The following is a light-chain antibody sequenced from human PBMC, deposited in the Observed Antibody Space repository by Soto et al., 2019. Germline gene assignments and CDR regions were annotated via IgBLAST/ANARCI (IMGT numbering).Light chain of an antibody. CDR2: GNN. Sequence: QSALTQPPSASGTPGQRVTISCSGSGSSIGTNTVNWYRQLPGTAPKLLIYGNNQRPSGVPDRFSGSKSGTSASLAISGLQSEDEAEYYCAAWDGSLNSVLFGGGTKVTVL. CDR3: AAWDGSLNSVL. V-gene: IGLV1-44*01. J-gene: IGLJ2*01. CDR1: GSSIGTNT.